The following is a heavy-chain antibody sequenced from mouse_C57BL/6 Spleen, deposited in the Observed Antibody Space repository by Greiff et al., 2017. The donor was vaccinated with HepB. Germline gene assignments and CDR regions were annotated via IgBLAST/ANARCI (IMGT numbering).Heavy chain of an antibody. J-gene: IGHJ3*01. V-gene: IGHV1-80*01. CDR1: GYAFSSYW. CDR3: ARRGSNASWFAY. Sequence: QVQLQQSGAELVKPGASVKISCKASGYAFSSYWMNWVKQRPGKGLEWIGQIYPGDGDTNYNGKFKGKATLTADKSSSTAYMQLSSLTSEDSAVYFCARRGSNASWFAYWGQGTLVTVSA. CDR2: IYPGDGDT. D-gene: IGHD2-5*01.